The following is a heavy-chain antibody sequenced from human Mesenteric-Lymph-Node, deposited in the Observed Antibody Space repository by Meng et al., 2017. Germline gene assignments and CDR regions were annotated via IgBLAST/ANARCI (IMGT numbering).Heavy chain of an antibody. V-gene: IGHV3-30*04. CDR3: ARDGGYSGYDGAFDI. CDR1: GFTFSSYA. D-gene: IGHD5-12*01. Sequence: GESLKISCAASGFTFSSYAMHWVRQAPGKGLEWVAVISYDGSNKYYADSVKGRFTISRDNSKNTLYLQMNSLRAEDTAVYYCARDGGYSGYDGAFDIWGKG. J-gene: IGHJ3*02. CDR2: ISYDGSNK.